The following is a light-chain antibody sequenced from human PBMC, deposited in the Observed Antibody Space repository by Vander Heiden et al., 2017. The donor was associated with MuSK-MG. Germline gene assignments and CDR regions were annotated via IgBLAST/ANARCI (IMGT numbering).Light chain of an antibody. CDR1: QNITRY. Sequence: ETVLTQSPATLSLSPGKRAALSCRASQNITRYLAWYQQRPGQAPRLLSYDASSRATGIPARFSGSGSGTDFTLSISSLESEDFAVYFCQQRSTWLLTFGGGTK. CDR3: QQRSTWLLT. V-gene: IGKV3-11*01. CDR2: DAS. J-gene: IGKJ4*01.